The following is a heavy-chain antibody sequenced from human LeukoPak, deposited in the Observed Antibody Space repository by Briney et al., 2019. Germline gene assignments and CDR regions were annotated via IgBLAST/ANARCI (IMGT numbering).Heavy chain of an antibody. CDR3: AKENGDLYEYCGFTSCPDNWFDP. V-gene: IGHV3-11*01. CDR1: GFTFSDYY. J-gene: IGHJ5*02. D-gene: IGHD2-2*01. Sequence: PGGSLRLSCAASGFTFSDYYMSWIRQAPGKGLEWVSYINYSGDIIYYADSVKGRFTISRDNAKNSLYLQMNSLRAEDTAVYYCAKENGDLYEYCGFTSCPDNWFDPWGQGTLVTVSS. CDR2: INYSGDII.